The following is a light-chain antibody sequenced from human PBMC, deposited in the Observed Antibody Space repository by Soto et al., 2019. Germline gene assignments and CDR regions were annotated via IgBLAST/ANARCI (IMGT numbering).Light chain of an antibody. V-gene: IGLV1-40*01. CDR3: QSYDTSLSGPNWV. J-gene: IGLJ3*02. Sequence: QSVLTQPPSVSGAPGQRVTISCTGSSPNIGAGYDVHWYQQLPGTAPKLLIYGNNNRPSGVPDRFSGSKSGTSASLAITGLQTEDEADYFCQSYDTSLSGPNWVFGGGTKLTVL. CDR1: SPNIGAGYD. CDR2: GNN.